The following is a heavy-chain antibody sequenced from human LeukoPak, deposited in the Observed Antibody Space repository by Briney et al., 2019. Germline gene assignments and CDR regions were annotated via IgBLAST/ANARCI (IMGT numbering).Heavy chain of an antibody. CDR3: ARRNSGSYYRWVWFDP. CDR1: GCSISSSSYY. Sequence: SETLSLTCTVSGCSISSSSYYWGWIRQPPGKGLEWIGSIYYSGSTYYNPSLKSRATISVDTSKNQFSLKLSSVTAADTAVYYCARRNSGSYYRWVWFDPWGQGTLVTVSS. D-gene: IGHD1-26*01. V-gene: IGHV4-39*01. CDR2: IYYSGST. J-gene: IGHJ5*02.